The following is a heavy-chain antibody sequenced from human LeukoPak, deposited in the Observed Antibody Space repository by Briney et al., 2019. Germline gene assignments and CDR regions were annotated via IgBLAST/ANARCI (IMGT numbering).Heavy chain of an antibody. D-gene: IGHD3-16*01. CDR3: ARGGGLDV. V-gene: IGHV3-7*03. J-gene: IGHJ6*02. Sequence: GGSLRLSCAASGFPFSSYWMNWARQAPGKGLEWVASINHNGNVNYYVDSVKGRFTISRDNAKNSLYLQMSNLRAEDTAVYFCARGGGLDVWGQGATVTVSS. CDR2: INHNGNVN. CDR1: GFPFSSYW.